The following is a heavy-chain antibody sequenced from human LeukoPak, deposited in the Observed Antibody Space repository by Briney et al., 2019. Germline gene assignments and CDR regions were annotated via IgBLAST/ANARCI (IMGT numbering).Heavy chain of an antibody. CDR1: GFTFGDYA. J-gene: IGHJ5*02. CDR2: IRSKAYGGTT. V-gene: IGHV3-49*03. CDR3: TRVKDPLWFGELNS. D-gene: IGHD3-10*01. Sequence: PGGSLRLSCTASGFTFGDYAMSWFRQAPGKGLEWVGFIRSKAYGGTTEYAASVKGRFTISRDDSKSIAYLQVNSLKTEDTAVYYCTRVKDPLWFGELNSWGQGTLVTVSS.